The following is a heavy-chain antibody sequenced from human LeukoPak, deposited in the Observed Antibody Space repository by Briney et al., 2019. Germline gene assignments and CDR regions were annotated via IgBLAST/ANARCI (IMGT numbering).Heavy chain of an antibody. J-gene: IGHJ6*02. D-gene: IGHD2-21*02. V-gene: IGHV1-69*13. CDR3: ARGLGDPDYYYYGMDV. Sequence: SVKVSYKASGYTFTSNYIHWVRQAPGQGLEWMGGIIPIFGTANYAQKFQGRVTITADESTSTAYMELSSLRSEDTAVYYCARGLGDPDYYYYGMDVWGQGTTVTVSS. CDR2: IIPIFGTA. CDR1: GYTFTSNY.